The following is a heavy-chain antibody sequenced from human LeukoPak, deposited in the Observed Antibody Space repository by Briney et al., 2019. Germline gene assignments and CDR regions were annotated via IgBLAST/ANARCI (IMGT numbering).Heavy chain of an antibody. V-gene: IGHV3-30*18. CDR3: AKDGSGYDFNNWFDP. J-gene: IGHJ5*02. Sequence: GGSLRLSCAASGFTFSSYGMHWVRQAPGKGLEWVAVISYDGSNKYYADSVKGRFTISRDNSKNTLYLQMNSLRAEDTAVYYCAKDGSGYDFNNWFDPWGQGTLVTVSS. CDR1: GFTFSSYG. CDR2: ISYDGSNK. D-gene: IGHD5-12*01.